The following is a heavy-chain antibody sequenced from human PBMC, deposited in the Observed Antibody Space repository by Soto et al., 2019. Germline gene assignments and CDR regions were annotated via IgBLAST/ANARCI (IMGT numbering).Heavy chain of an antibody. D-gene: IGHD5-18*01. J-gene: IGHJ4*02. CDR2: ISSNGVST. V-gene: IGHV3-64D*06. Sequence: GGSLRLSCSASGFTLSSYGLHWVRQAPGKGLEFVSLISSNGVSTYYADSVKGRFTISRDNSKNTLYLQMSSLRTEDTAMYYCVTGGSQLWYGYWGQGTLVTVSS. CDR1: GFTLSSYG. CDR3: VTGGSQLWYGY.